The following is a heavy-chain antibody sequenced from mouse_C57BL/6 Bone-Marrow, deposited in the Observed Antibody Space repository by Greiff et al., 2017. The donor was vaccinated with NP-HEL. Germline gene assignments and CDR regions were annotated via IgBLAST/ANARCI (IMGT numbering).Heavy chain of an antibody. CDR2: IYPGSGST. D-gene: IGHD4-1*02. V-gene: IGHV1-55*01. CDR1: GYTFTSYW. J-gene: IGHJ4*01. CDR3: AREGANWDDYAMDY. Sequence: VQLQQSGAELVKPGASVKMSCKASGYTFTSYWITWVKQRPGQGLEWIGDIYPGSGSTNYNEKFKSKATLTVDTSSSTAYMQLSSLTSEDSAVYYCAREGANWDDYAMDYWGQGTSVTVSS.